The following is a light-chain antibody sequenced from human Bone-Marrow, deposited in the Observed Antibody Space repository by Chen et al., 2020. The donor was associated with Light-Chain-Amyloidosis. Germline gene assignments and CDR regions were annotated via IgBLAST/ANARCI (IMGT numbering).Light chain of an antibody. J-gene: IGKJ1*01. CDR3: QQYGSSPRT. CDR1: QSGSSSY. V-gene: IGKV3-20*01. Sequence: EIGLTQAPGTLSLSPGERATLSCRASQSGSSSYLAWYQQKPGQAPRLLIYGASSRATGIPDSFRGSGSGTDFTLTISRLEPEDFAVYYCQQYGSSPRTFGQGTKVEIK. CDR2: GAS.